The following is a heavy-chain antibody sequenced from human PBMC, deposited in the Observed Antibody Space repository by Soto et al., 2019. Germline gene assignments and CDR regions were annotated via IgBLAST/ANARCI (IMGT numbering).Heavy chain of an antibody. CDR1: GYTFTSYA. CDR3: ARDRISGYSGYDSGRSFDY. Sequence: ASVKVSCKASGYTFTSYAMHWVRQAPGQRLEWMGWINAGNGNTKYSQKFQGRVTITRDTSASTAYMELSSLRSEDTAVYYCARDRISGYSGYDSGRSFDYWGQGTLVTVSS. V-gene: IGHV1-3*01. D-gene: IGHD5-12*01. CDR2: INAGNGNT. J-gene: IGHJ4*02.